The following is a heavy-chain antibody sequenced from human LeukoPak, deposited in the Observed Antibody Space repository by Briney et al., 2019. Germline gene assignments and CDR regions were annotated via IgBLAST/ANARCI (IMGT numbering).Heavy chain of an antibody. V-gene: IGHV3-7*01. CDR3: ARDDYYDSSGYQALGPAFDI. J-gene: IGHJ3*02. CDR1: GFTFSSYW. Sequence: GGSLRLSCAASGFTFSSYWMSWVRQAPGKGLEWVANIKQDGSEKYYVDSVKGRFTISRDNAKNSLYLQMNSLRAEDTAVYYCARDDYYDSSGYQALGPAFDIWGQGTMVTVSS. CDR2: IKQDGSEK. D-gene: IGHD3-22*01.